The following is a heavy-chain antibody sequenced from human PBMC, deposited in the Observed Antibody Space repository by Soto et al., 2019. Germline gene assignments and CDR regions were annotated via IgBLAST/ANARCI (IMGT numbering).Heavy chain of an antibody. Sequence: PSETLSLTCSVSDDSINSDKYYWGWIRQPPGKGLEWIGEINHSGSTNYNPSLKSRVTISVDTSKNQFSLKLSSVTAADTAVYYCARKRRITMVRGVISYFDYWGQGTLVTVSS. CDR1: DDSINSDKYY. V-gene: IGHV4-39*07. J-gene: IGHJ4*02. CDR2: INHSGST. D-gene: IGHD3-10*01. CDR3: ARKRRITMVRGVISYFDY.